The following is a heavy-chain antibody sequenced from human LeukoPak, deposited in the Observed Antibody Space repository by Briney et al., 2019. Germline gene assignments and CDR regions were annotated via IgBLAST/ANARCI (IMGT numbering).Heavy chain of an antibody. Sequence: GGPLRLSCAASGFTFSSYGMSWVRQAPGKGLEWVANIHDDGRVTNYVDSVKGRFTISRDNARNSVYLQMNSLRVEDTSLYYCARGRGWVDHWGQGTLVTVSS. V-gene: IGHV3-7*01. J-gene: IGHJ4*02. CDR2: IHDDGRVT. D-gene: IGHD3-16*01. CDR1: GFTFSSYG. CDR3: ARGRGWVDH.